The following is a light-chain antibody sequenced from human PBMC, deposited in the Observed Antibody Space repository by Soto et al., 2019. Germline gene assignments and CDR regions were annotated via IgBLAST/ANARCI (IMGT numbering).Light chain of an antibody. CDR2: SAS. Sequence: EIVLTQSPATLSLSPGERATLSCRASQSVSNYLAWYQQKPGQAPRLLIWSASNRATGIPARFSGSGSGTDFTLTISRLEPEDFAVYYCQQYGSSRYTFGQGTKLEIK. CDR1: QSVSNY. J-gene: IGKJ2*01. V-gene: IGKV3-11*01. CDR3: QQYGSSRYT.